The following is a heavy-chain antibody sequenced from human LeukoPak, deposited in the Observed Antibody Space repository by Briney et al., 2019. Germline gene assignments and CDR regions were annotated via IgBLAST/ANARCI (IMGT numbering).Heavy chain of an antibody. D-gene: IGHD6-13*01. V-gene: IGHV3-23*01. Sequence: GGSLRLSCEASGFTFSTFAMIWVRQPPGKGLEWVSSIFPSGGEIHYADSVRGRFTISRDNSKSTLYLQMNSLRAEDTAVYYCARARLGIAAGIDYWGQGTLVTVSS. J-gene: IGHJ4*02. CDR3: ARARLGIAAGIDY. CDR2: IFPSGGEI. CDR1: GFTFSTFA.